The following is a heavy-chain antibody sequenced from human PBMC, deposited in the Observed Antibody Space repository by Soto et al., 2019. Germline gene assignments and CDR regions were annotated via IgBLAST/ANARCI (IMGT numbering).Heavy chain of an antibody. CDR3: ARFCGGDCYSLDY. CDR2: INPSGGST. CDR1: GYTFTSYY. D-gene: IGHD2-21*02. Sequence: GASVKVSCKASGYTFTSYYIHWVRQAPGQGLERMGIINPSGGSTSYAQKFQGRVTMTRDTTTSTVYMELSSLRSEDTAVYYCARFCGGDCYSLDYWGQGTLVTVSS. V-gene: IGHV1-46*03. J-gene: IGHJ4*02.